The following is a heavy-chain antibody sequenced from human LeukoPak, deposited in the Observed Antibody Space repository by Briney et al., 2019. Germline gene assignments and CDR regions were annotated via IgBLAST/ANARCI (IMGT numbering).Heavy chain of an antibody. J-gene: IGHJ5*02. CDR2: INPNSGGT. CDR3: ARDFQTGGYIAVAVPNWFDP. Sequence: PRASVKVSCKASGYTFTGYYMHWVRQAPGQGLEWMGWINPNSGGTNYAQKFQGRATMTRDTSISTAYMELSRLRSDDTAVYYCARDFQTGGYIAVAVPNWFDPWGQGTLVTVSS. V-gene: IGHV1-2*02. CDR1: GYTFTGYY. D-gene: IGHD6-19*01.